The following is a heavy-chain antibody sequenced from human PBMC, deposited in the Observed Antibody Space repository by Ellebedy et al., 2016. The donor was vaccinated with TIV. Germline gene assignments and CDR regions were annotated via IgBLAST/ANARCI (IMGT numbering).Heavy chain of an antibody. J-gene: IGHJ4*02. Sequence: GESLKISCAASGFTFSSYAMSWVRQAPGKGLEWVSTISHTGSRTYYANSVAGRFIISRDNSKRTLYLQMNSLRAEDTAVYYCAKGRGGGSDSSAPRYYFDYWGLGTLVTVSP. V-gene: IGHV3-23*01. CDR1: GFTFSSYA. CDR2: ISHTGSRT. CDR3: AKGRGGGSDSSAPRYYFDY. D-gene: IGHD6-19*01.